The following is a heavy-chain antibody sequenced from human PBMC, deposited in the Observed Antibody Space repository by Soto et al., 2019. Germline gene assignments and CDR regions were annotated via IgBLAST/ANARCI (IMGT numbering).Heavy chain of an antibody. CDR2: INPSGGST. J-gene: IGHJ4*02. CDR3: ARDSPNYYDSSGYYPY. Sequence: ASVKVSCKASGYTFTSYYMHWVRQAPGQGLEWMGIINPSGGSTSYAQKFQGRVTMTRDTSTSTVYMELSSLRSEDTAVYYCARDSPNYYDSSGYYPYWGQGTLVTVSS. D-gene: IGHD3-22*01. V-gene: IGHV1-46*01. CDR1: GYTFTSYY.